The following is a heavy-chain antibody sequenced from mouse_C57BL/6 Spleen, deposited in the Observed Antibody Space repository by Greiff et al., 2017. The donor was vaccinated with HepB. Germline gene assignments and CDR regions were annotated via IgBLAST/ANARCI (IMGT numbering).Heavy chain of an antibody. J-gene: IGHJ4*01. Sequence: QVQLQQSGPGLVQPSQSLSITCTVSGFSLTSYGVHWVRQSPGKGLEWLGVIWSGGSTDYNAAFISRLSISKDNSKSQVFFKMNSLQADDTAIYYCARGRNYGSSYVGDYWGQGTSVTVSS. CDR3: ARGRNYGSSYVGDY. D-gene: IGHD1-1*01. CDR1: GFSLTSYG. CDR2: IWSGGST. V-gene: IGHV2-2*01.